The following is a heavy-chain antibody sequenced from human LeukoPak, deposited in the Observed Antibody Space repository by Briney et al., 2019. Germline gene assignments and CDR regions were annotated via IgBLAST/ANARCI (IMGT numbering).Heavy chain of an antibody. Sequence: ASVKVSCKASGYTFTVYYMYWVRQAPGQGLEWMGWINPNSGGTNYAQKFQGRVTMTRDTSISTAYMELSRLRSDDTAVYYCATWGFWSGYPFDYWGQGTLVTVSS. D-gene: IGHD3-3*01. V-gene: IGHV1-2*02. CDR3: ATWGFWSGYPFDY. J-gene: IGHJ4*02. CDR2: INPNSGGT. CDR1: GYTFTVYY.